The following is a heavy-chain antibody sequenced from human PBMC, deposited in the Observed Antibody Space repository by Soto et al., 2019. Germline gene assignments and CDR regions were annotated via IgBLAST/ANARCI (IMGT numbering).Heavy chain of an antibody. V-gene: IGHV2-70*11. CDR2: IDWDDDK. J-gene: IGHJ4*02. Sequence: SGPTLVNPTQTLTLTCTFSGFSLSTSEMCVTWIRQPPGKALEWLARIDWDDDKYYSTSLKTRLTISKDTSKNQVVLTMTNMDPVDTATYYCARLKFGRYYIDYWGLGTPVTVSS. D-gene: IGHD1-26*01. CDR1: GFSLSTSEMC. CDR3: ARLKFGRYYIDY.